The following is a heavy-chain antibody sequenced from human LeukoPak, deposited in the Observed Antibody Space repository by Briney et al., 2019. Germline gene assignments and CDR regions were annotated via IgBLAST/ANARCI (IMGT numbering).Heavy chain of an antibody. CDR1: GYTLTDLS. CDR3: ARDFTTYCTNGVCSDRNWFDP. V-gene: IGHV1-24*01. D-gene: IGHD2-8*01. CDR2: FDPEDGEA. Sequence: ASVKVSCKVSGYTLTDLSIHWVRQAPGKGLEWMGGFDPEDGEAIYAQKFQGRVTMTEDTSTDTAYMELSSLRSDDTAVYYCARDFTTYCTNGVCSDRNWFDPWGQGTLVTVSS. J-gene: IGHJ5*02.